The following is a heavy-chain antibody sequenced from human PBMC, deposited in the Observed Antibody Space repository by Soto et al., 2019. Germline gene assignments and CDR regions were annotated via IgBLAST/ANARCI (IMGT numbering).Heavy chain of an antibody. CDR2: IYWDDDE. CDR3: AHSRNLITEDAQVGDFDY. D-gene: IGHD1-26*01. Sequence: QITLKESGPTLVKPTQTLTPTCSFSGFSLATDGEGVGWVRQSPGEALEWLALIYWDDDERYSPSLKTRLTITKDISKNEVVLIMTNMEPVDTGTYFCAHSRNLITEDAQVGDFDYWGQG. J-gene: IGHJ4*02. V-gene: IGHV2-5*02. CDR1: GFSLATDGEG.